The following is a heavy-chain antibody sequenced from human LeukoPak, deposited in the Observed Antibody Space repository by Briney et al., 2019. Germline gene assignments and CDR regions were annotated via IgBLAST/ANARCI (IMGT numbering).Heavy chain of an antibody. V-gene: IGHV4-39*01. CDR2: IPHRRST. Sequence: SDTLSLTCTLPGGSISSSGCYWGWIRQPPGERLEWIGSIPHRRSTYYEASLTSRVTMSIDTSKNQFSLKLTSVTAADTAVYYCARLNAGDPSSRTVDYWGQGTLVTVSS. CDR1: GGSISSSGCY. CDR3: ARLNAGDPSSRTVDY. J-gene: IGHJ4*02. D-gene: IGHD3-10*01.